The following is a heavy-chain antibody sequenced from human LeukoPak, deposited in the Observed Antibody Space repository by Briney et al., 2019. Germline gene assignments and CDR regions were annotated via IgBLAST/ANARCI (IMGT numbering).Heavy chain of an antibody. CDR1: LWMFTQYY. D-gene: IGHD2-2*01. V-gene: IGHV1-2*02. CDR3: VIVYCSSHCFTIFDY. J-gene: IGHJ4*02. Sequence: ASVHVTFMSSLWMFTQYYPHALRQAPGQGLEWMGWINPNSGGTNYAQKFQGRVTMTRDTSISTAYMELSSLRSGARAVYYGVIVYCSSHCFTIFDYWGQRTLVTVSS. CDR2: INPNSGGT.